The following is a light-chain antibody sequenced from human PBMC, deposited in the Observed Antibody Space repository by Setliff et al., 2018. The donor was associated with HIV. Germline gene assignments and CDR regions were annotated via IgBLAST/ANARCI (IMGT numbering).Light chain of an antibody. CDR3: GSYTLTSTVI. CDR2: EVS. CDR1: SSDVGYYNF. V-gene: IGLV2-14*01. Sequence: QSALTQPASVSGSPGQSITISCTGTSSDVGYYNFVSWYQQYPGRAPKVIIYEVSHRPLGISNRFSGSKSGNTASLTISELQTEDEANYYCGSYTLTSTVIFGGGTKVTVL. J-gene: IGLJ2*01.